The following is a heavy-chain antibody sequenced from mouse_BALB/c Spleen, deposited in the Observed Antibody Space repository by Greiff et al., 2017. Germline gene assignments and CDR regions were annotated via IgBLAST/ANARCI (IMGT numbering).Heavy chain of an antibody. CDR1: GFTFSSYT. CDR3: ARHGWDGGFAY. CDR2: ISNGGGST. Sequence: EVQLVESGGGLVQPGGSLKLSCAASGFTFSSYTMSWVRQTPEKRLEWVAYISNGGGSTYYPDTVKGRCTISRDNAKNTLYLQMSSLKSEDTAMYYCARHGWDGGFAYWGQGTLVTVSA. V-gene: IGHV5-12-2*01. D-gene: IGHD4-1*01. J-gene: IGHJ3*01.